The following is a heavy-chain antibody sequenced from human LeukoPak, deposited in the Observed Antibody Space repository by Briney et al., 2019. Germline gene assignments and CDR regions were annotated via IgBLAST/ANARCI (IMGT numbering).Heavy chain of an antibody. CDR2: INHSGST. CDR1: GGSFSGYY. Sequence: SETLSLTCAVYGGSFSGYYWSWIRQPPGKGLEWIGEINHSGSTNYNPPLKSRVTISVDTSKNQFSLKLSSVTAADTAVYYCARSTLDYGDYFDYWGQGTLVTVSS. J-gene: IGHJ4*02. D-gene: IGHD4-17*01. CDR3: ARSTLDYGDYFDY. V-gene: IGHV4-34*01.